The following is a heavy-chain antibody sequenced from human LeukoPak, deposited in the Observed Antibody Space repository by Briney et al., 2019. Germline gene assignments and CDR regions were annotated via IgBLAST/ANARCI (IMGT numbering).Heavy chain of an antibody. CDR1: GYSISSGYY. CDR3: ARVLYGGAGYHMDV. Sequence: SETLSLTCTVSGYSISSGYYWGWIRQPPGKGLEWIGSIYHSGSTYYNPSLKSRVTISVDTSKNQFSLKLSSVTAADTAVYYCARVLYGGAGYHMDVWGKGTTVTVSS. V-gene: IGHV4-38-2*02. J-gene: IGHJ6*03. D-gene: IGHD4-23*01. CDR2: IYHSGST.